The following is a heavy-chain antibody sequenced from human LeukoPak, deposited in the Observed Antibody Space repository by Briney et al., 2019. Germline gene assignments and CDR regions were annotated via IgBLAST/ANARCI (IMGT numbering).Heavy chain of an antibody. CDR2: INPNNGGT. J-gene: IGHJ4*02. V-gene: IGHV1-2*02. CDR3: ARGQQWLAQEY. Sequence: GASVKVSCKASGYTFTGYYMHWVRQAPGQGLEWMGWINPNNGGTNYAQKFQGRVTMTRDTSISTAYMELSRLRSDDTAVYYCARGQQWLAQEYWGQGTLVTVSS. CDR1: GYTFTGYY. D-gene: IGHD6-19*01.